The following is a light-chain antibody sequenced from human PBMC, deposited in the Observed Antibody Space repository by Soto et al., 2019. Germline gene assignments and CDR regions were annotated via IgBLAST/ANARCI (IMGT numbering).Light chain of an antibody. CDR1: SSDTGAYNY. J-gene: IGLJ2*01. CDR3: SSYTSSSTLV. Sequence: QSALTQPASVSGSPGQSITISCTGTSSDTGAYNYVSWYQQHPGKAPKLIIYDVTNRPSGVSNRFSGSKSGNTASLTISGLLTEDEADYYCSSYTSSSTLVFGGGTKLTVL. V-gene: IGLV2-14*01. CDR2: DVT.